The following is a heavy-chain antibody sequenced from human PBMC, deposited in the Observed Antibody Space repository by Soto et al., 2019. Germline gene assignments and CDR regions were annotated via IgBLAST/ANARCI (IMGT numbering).Heavy chain of an antibody. CDR2: IKSKSDGGTT. CDR3: TTDLWRIAVVVGSTGYFNP. D-gene: IGHD2-15*01. Sequence: GGSLSLSCAASGFTFSDAWMSWVRQAPGKGLDWVGRIKSKSDGGTTEYAAPVRGRFTISRDDSKNTLYLQMNSLKTEDTAVYYCTTDLWRIAVVVGSTGYFNPWGQGTPVTVSS. CDR1: GFTFSDAW. V-gene: IGHV3-15*01. J-gene: IGHJ5*02.